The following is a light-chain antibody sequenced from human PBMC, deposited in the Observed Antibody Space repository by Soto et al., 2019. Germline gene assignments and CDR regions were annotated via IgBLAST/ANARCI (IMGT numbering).Light chain of an antibody. Sequence: QSVLAQPPSASGSPGQSVTISCTGSGSDIGAYNFVSWYQQHPGKAPKLMIFGVTERPSGVPDRFSGSKSGNTASLTVSGLQADDEAIYYCSSYGGSNNLLFGGGTQLTVL. CDR3: SSYGGSNNLL. V-gene: IGLV2-8*01. CDR2: GVT. J-gene: IGLJ2*01. CDR1: GSDIGAYNF.